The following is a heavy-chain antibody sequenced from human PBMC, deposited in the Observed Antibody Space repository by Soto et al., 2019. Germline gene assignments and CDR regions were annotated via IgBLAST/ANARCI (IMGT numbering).Heavy chain of an antibody. CDR1: GFTFSNAW. CDR2: IKSKTDGGTT. V-gene: IGHV3-15*07. Sequence: EVQLVESGGGLVKPGGSLRLSCAASGFTFSNAWMNWVRQAPGKGLEWVGRIKSKTDGGTTDYAAPVKGRFTISRDDSKNTLYLQMNSLKTEDTAVYYCTTKVYLEWSRGHAKKPDYWGQGTLVTVSS. D-gene: IGHD3-3*01. CDR3: TTKVYLEWSRGHAKKPDY. J-gene: IGHJ4*02.